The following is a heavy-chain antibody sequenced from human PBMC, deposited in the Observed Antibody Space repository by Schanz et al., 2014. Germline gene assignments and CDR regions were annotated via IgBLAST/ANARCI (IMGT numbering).Heavy chain of an antibody. J-gene: IGHJ4*02. CDR3: ARGGPAYYFDD. CDR2: IGTSGGT. CDR1: GFTFSGFW. Sequence: EVQLLESGGGWVQPGGSLRLSCAASGFTFSGFWMTWVRQAPGKGLEWVSTIGTSGGTNYAESVKGRFTISRDNSKNTVYIQMNSLRAEDTAVYYCARGGPAYYFDDWGQGTLVTVSS. V-gene: IGHV3-23*01.